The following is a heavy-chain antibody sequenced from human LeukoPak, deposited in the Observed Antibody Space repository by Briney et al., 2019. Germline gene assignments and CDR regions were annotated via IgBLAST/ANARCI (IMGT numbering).Heavy chain of an antibody. CDR2: ISYDGSNK. Sequence: PGGSLRLSCAASGFTFSSYGMHWVRQAPGKGLEWVAVISYDGSNKYYADSVKGRFTISRDNSKNTLYLQMNSLRAEDTAVYYCAKENWDTDYWGQGTLVTVSS. CDR3: AKENWDTDY. D-gene: IGHD1/OR15-1a*01. V-gene: IGHV3-30*18. CDR1: GFTFSSYG. J-gene: IGHJ4*02.